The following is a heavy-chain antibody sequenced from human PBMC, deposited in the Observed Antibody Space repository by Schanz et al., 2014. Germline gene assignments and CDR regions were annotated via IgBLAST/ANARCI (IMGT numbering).Heavy chain of an antibody. J-gene: IGHJ4*02. CDR3: ARAFGGYDPAGALDY. V-gene: IGHV1-3*03. D-gene: IGHD5-12*01. CDR2: INTASGNT. Sequence: QVQLVQSGAEVKKPGPSVKVSCKASGYTFISYGINWVRQAPGRRLEWMGWINTASGNTRYSEAFQGRLTMTRDTSISTAYMELSRLKSDDTAVYYCARAFGGYDPAGALDYWGQGTLVTVSS. CDR1: GYTFISYG.